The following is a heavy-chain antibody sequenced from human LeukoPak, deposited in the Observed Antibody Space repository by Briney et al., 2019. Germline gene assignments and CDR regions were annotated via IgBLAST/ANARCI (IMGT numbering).Heavy chain of an antibody. D-gene: IGHD3-22*01. CDR2: IKQDGSEK. V-gene: IGHV3-7*01. J-gene: IGHJ6*02. CDR1: GFTFSSYW. Sequence: GGSLRLSCAASGFTFSSYWMSWVRQAPGKGLEWVANIKQDGSEKYYVDSVKGRFTISRDNAKNSLYLQVNSLRAEDTAVYYCARDERDFYDSSGYCGMDVWGQGTTVTVSS. CDR3: ARDERDFYDSSGYCGMDV.